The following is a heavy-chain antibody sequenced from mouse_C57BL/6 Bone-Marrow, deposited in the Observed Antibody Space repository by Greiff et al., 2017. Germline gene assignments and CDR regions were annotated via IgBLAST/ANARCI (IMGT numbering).Heavy chain of an antibody. D-gene: IGHD1-1*01. Sequence: VQLQQSGPELVKPGASVKMSCKASGYTFTDYNMHWVKQSHGKSLEWIGYINPNNGGTSYNQKFKGKATLTVNKSSSTAYIELRSLTPEDSAVYYCAISRLLRFYFDVWGTGTTVTVSS. CDR1: GYTFTDYN. CDR2: INPNNGGT. V-gene: IGHV1-22*01. J-gene: IGHJ1*03. CDR3: AISRLLRFYFDV.